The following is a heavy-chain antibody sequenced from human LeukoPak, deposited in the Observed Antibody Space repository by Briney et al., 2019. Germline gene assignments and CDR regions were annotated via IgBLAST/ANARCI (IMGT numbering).Heavy chain of an antibody. J-gene: IGHJ4*02. CDR3: ARVGSGHFDL. Sequence: SETLSLTCTVSGGSTSSYYWSWIRQPPGKGLEWIGYIYYSGNTNLNPSLKSRITMSIDTSKNQFSLNLSSVTAADTAVYYCARVGSGHFDLWGRGTLVSVSS. CDR2: IYYSGNT. V-gene: IGHV4-59*01. D-gene: IGHD2-15*01. CDR1: GGSTSSYY.